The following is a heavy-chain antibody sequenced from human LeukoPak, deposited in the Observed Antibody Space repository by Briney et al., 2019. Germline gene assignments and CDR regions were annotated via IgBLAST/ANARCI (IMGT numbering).Heavy chain of an antibody. D-gene: IGHD7-27*01. V-gene: IGHV3-21*01. CDR1: GFTFSSYS. Sequence: GGSLRLSCAASGFTFSSYSMNWVRQAPGKGLEWVSSISSGSSYIYYADSVKGRFTISRDNAKNSLYLQMNSLRAEDTALYYCARGNSQLGTAFDIWGQGTMVTVSS. J-gene: IGHJ3*02. CDR2: ISSGSSYI. CDR3: ARGNSQLGTAFDI.